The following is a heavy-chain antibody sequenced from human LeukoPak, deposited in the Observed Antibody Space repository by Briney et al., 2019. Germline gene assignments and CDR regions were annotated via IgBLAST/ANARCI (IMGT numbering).Heavy chain of an antibody. CDR1: GGSFSGYY. CDR3: ARASYNWNYSIDY. Sequence: SETLSLTCAVYGGSFSGYYWSWIRQHPGKGLEWIGYIYYSGSTYYNPSLKSGVTISVDTSKKQFSLKLSSVTAADTAVYYCARASYNWNYSIDYWGQGTLVTVSS. D-gene: IGHD1-7*01. V-gene: IGHV4-31*11. J-gene: IGHJ4*02. CDR2: IYYSGST.